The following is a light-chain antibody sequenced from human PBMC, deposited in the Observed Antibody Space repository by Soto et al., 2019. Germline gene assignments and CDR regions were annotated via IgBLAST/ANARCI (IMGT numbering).Light chain of an antibody. CDR1: SSDVGAYNY. J-gene: IGLJ1*01. V-gene: IGLV2-8*01. CDR3: YSYAGSNLYV. Sequence: QSALTQPPSASGSPGQSVTISCTGTSSDVGAYNYVSWFQQHPGKVPKLIIYEVSKRPSGVPDRFSGSKSGSTASLTVSGLQAEDEADYYCYSYAGSNLYVFGTGTKLTVL. CDR2: EVS.